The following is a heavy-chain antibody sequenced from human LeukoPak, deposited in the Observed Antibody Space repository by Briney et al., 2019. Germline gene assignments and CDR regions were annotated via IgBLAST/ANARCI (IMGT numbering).Heavy chain of an antibody. V-gene: IGHV4-59*12. CDR2: IYYSGST. CDR1: GDSISSDY. J-gene: IGHJ5*02. Sequence: SETLSLTCNVSGDSISSDYWSWIRQPPGKGLEWIGHIYYSGSTNYNPSLKSRVTISVDASKNHFSLKVSSVTAADTAVYYCARVQYYYDSSGAAGWFDPWGQGTLVTVSS. D-gene: IGHD3-22*01. CDR3: ARVQYYYDSSGAAGWFDP.